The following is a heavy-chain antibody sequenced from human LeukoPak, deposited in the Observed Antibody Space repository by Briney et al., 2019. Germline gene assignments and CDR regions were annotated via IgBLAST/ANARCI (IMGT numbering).Heavy chain of an antibody. CDR3: ARSVRDSSGWYVDYFDY. J-gene: IGHJ4*02. V-gene: IGHV3-21*01. Sequence: PGGSLRLSCAASGFTFSSYSMNWVRQAPGKGLEWVSSISSSSSYIYYADSVKGRFTISRDNAKNSLYLQMNSLRAEDTAVYYCARSVRDSSGWYVDYFDYWGQGTLVTVSS. D-gene: IGHD6-19*01. CDR1: GFTFSSYS. CDR2: ISSSSSYI.